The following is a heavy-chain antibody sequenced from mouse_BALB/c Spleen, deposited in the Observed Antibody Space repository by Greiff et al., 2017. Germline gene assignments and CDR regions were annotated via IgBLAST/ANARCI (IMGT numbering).Heavy chain of an antibody. Sequence: EVKLMESGPGLVKPSQSLSLTCTVTGYSITSDYAWNWIRQFPGNKLEWMGYISYSGSTSYNPSLKSRISITRDTSKNQFFLQLNSVTTEDTATYYCARWDWGFAYWGQGTLVTVSA. D-gene: IGHD4-1*01. J-gene: IGHJ3*01. CDR3: ARWDWGFAY. V-gene: IGHV3-2*02. CDR1: GYSITSDYA. CDR2: ISYSGST.